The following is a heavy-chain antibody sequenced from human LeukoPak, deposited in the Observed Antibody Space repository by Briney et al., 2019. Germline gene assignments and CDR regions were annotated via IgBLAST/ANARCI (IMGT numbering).Heavy chain of an antibody. CDR3: ARDATIFGVVSSFDY. J-gene: IGHJ4*02. V-gene: IGHV1-18*01. D-gene: IGHD3-3*01. Sequence: GASVKVSCTASGYTFTIYGISWVRQAPGQGLEWMGWISGYNGNTNYAQKVQSRVMMTTDTSTSTAYMELRSLRSDDTAVYYCARDATIFGVVSSFDYWGQGTLVTVSS. CDR1: GYTFTIYG. CDR2: ISGYNGNT.